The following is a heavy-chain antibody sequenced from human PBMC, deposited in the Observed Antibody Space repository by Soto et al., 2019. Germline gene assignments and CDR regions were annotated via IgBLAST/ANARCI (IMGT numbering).Heavy chain of an antibody. CDR3: AREGYYDFWSGYAGYYYGMDV. CDR1: GFTFSIYS. Sequence: GGSLRQSFAPSGFTFSIYSVNWVRQAPGKGLELVSSISSSSSYIYYADSVKGRFTISRDNAKNSLYLQMNSLRAEDTAVYYCAREGYYDFWSGYAGYYYGMDVWGQGT. V-gene: IGHV3-21*01. J-gene: IGHJ6*02. D-gene: IGHD3-3*01. CDR2: ISSSSSYI.